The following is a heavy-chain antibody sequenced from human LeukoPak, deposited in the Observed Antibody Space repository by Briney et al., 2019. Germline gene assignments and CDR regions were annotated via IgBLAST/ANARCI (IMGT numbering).Heavy chain of an antibody. CDR1: GGTFSSYA. J-gene: IGHJ4*02. CDR2: IIPILGIA. V-gene: IGHV1-69*04. Sequence: SVKVSCKASGGTFSSYAISWVRQAPGQGLEWMGRIIPILGIANYAQKFQGRVTITADKSTSTAYMELSGLRSEDTAVYYCARDRTGSGWSLESDYWGQGTLVTVSS. CDR3: ARDRTGSGWSLESDY. D-gene: IGHD6-19*01.